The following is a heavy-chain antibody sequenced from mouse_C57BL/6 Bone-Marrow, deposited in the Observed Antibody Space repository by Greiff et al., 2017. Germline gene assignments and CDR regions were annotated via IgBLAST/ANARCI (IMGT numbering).Heavy chain of an antibody. V-gene: IGHV1-18*01. J-gene: IGHJ1*03. CDR3: ARPFITTADWYFDV. CDR1: GYTFTDYN. D-gene: IGHD1-1*01. Sequence: EVQLQQSGPELVKPGASVKIPCKASGYTFTDYNMDWVKQSHGKSLEWIGDINPNNGGTTYNQKFKGKATLTVDKSSSTAYMELRSLTSEDTAVYYCARPFITTADWYFDVWGTGTTVTVSS. CDR2: INPNNGGT.